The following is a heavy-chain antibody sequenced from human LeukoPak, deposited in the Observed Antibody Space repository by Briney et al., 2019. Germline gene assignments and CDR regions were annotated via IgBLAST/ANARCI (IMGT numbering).Heavy chain of an antibody. Sequence: GGSLRLSCVAYGFSLGDFNMIWVRQAPGKGLEWLSYIGPSSSISYLSTYYAQSAKGRFTISRDIVSNSLFLQMSSLRVEDTAIYYCARGWGGYSSYPLDYWGQGTLVTVSS. CDR3: ARGWGGYSSYPLDY. V-gene: IGHV3-48*01. CDR1: GFSLGDFN. J-gene: IGHJ4*02. CDR2: IGPSSSISYLST. D-gene: IGHD5-12*01.